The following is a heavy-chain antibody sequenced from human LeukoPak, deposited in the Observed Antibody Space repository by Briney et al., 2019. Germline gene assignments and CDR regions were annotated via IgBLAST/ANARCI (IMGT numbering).Heavy chain of an antibody. J-gene: IGHJ4*02. V-gene: IGHV1-18*04. CDR1: GYTFTSYG. Sequence: GASVKVSCKASGYTFTSYGISWVRQAPRQGLEWMGWISAYNGNTNYAQKLQGRVTMTTDTSTSTAYMELRSLRSDDTAVYYCARDNQWYNWNDGAWHYFDYWGQGTLVTVSS. CDR2: ISAYNGNT. D-gene: IGHD1-1*01. CDR3: ARDNQWYNWNDGAWHYFDY.